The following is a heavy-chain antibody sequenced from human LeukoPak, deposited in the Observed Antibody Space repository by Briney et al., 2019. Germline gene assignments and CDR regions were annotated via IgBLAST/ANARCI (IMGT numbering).Heavy chain of an antibody. CDR3: VRDFLGESGAGGY. CDR2: ISPSGHST. V-gene: IGHV3-21*01. CDR1: GFTFSNT. J-gene: IGHJ4*02. Sequence: GGSLRLSCAASGFTFSNTMNWVRQAPGKGLEWVSSISPSGHSTWHADSVKGRFTISRDNAENSLYMQMNSLRAEDTGVYYCVRDFLGESGAGGYWGQGTLVTVSS. D-gene: IGHD3-10*01.